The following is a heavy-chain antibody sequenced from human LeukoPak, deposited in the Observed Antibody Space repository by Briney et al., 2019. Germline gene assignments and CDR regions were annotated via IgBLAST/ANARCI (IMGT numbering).Heavy chain of an antibody. V-gene: IGHV3-21*01. Sequence: GGSLRLSCAASGFTFSSYSMNWVRQAPGKGLEWVSSISSSSSYIYYADSVKGRFTISRDNAKNSLYLQMNSLRAEDTAVYYCARGVIAARPYYFDYWGQGTLVTVSS. CDR3: ARGVIAARPYYFDY. CDR1: GFTFSSYS. CDR2: ISSSSSYI. D-gene: IGHD6-6*01. J-gene: IGHJ4*02.